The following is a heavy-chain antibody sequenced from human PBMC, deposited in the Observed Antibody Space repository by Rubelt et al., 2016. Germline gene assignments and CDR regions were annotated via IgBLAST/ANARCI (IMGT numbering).Heavy chain of an antibody. D-gene: IGHD6-13*01. V-gene: IGHV4-59*01. Sequence: QVQLQGSGPGLVKPSETLSLTCTVSGDSIRKYYWSWIRQPPGKGPEWIGYVFYSGSTNYNPSLKSRVTISIEKSTSQFSLRLTSMTAADTAVYYCARGPATAYGNLDYWGQGTLVTVSS. CDR3: ARGPATAYGNLDY. CDR2: VFYSGST. J-gene: IGHJ4*02. CDR1: GDSIRKYY.